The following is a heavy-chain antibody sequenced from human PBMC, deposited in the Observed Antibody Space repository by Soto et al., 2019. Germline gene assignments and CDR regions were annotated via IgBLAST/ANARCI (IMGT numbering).Heavy chain of an antibody. J-gene: IGHJ6*02. CDR1: GGTFSSYA. D-gene: IGHD6-19*01. CDR2: IIPIFGTA. Sequence: SVKVSCKASGGTFSSYAISWVRQAPGQGLEWMGGIIPIFGTANYAQKFQGRVTITADESTSTAYMELSSLRSEDTAAYYCATQGGYSSGWSTDYYGMDVWGQGTTVTVSS. CDR3: ATQGGYSSGWSTDYYGMDV. V-gene: IGHV1-69*13.